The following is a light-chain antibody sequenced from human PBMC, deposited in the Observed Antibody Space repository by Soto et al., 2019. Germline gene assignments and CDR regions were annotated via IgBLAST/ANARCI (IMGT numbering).Light chain of an antibody. Sequence: DIQMTQSPSSLSASVGDRGTITCRASQSISTFLNWYQQKPGKAPKLLIYGASSLQGGVPSRFSGSGSGTHFTLTNSSLQHEYFATYYCQQSYATPRPFGPGAKVDIK. CDR3: QQSYATPRP. CDR2: GAS. V-gene: IGKV1-39*01. CDR1: QSISTF. J-gene: IGKJ3*01.